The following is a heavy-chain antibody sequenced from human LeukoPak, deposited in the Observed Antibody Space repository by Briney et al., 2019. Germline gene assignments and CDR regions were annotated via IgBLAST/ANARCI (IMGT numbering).Heavy chain of an antibody. V-gene: IGHV4-30-2*01. J-gene: IGHJ5*02. CDR1: GGSISSGGYS. D-gene: IGHD3-3*01. CDR3: ARGEWFPPNWFDP. CDR2: IYHSGST. Sequence: SGTLSLTCAVSGGSISSGGYSWSWIRQPPEKGLEWIGYIYHSGSTYYNPSPKSRVTISVDRSKNQFSLKLSSVTAADTAVYYCARGEWFPPNWFDPWGQGTLVTVSS.